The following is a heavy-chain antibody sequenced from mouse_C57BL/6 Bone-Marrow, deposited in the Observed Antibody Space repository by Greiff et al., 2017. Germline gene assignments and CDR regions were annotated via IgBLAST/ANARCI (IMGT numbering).Heavy chain of an antibody. V-gene: IGHV1-64*01. J-gene: IGHJ2*01. Sequence: QVQLQQPGAELVKPGASVKLSCKASGYTFTSYWMHWVKQRPGQGLEWIGMIHPNSGSTNYNEKFKSKATLTVDKSSSTAYMQLSSLTSEDSAVXYCARRDGYLYYFDYWGQGTTLTVSS. CDR3: ARRDGYLYYFDY. D-gene: IGHD2-3*01. CDR1: GYTFTSYW. CDR2: IHPNSGST.